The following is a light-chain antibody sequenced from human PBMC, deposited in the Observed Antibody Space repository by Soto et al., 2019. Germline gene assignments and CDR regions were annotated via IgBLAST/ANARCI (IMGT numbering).Light chain of an antibody. CDR2: ITS. Sequence: DIQMTQSPSSLSASVGDRVTITCRASQIIGSYLNWYQQKPGKAPELLIYITSSLKSGVPSRFSGSGSETDFTLTISSLQPEDFATYYCQQGSSLPFTVGPGTKVDIK. CDR3: QQGSSLPFT. V-gene: IGKV1-39*01. CDR1: QIIGSY. J-gene: IGKJ3*01.